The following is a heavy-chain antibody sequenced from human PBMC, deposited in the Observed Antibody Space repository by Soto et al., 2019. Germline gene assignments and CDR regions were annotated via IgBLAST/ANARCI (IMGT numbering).Heavy chain of an antibody. CDR1: GFTFSTYP. Sequence: EVHLLESGGGLVQPGGSLRLSCAASGFTFSTYPMSWVRQGPGKGLEWVSAISGSAGRTYYTDSVKGRFTISRDNSKNTLYLQMNRLRAEDTAVYYCAKAVVVVTANPLDYWGQGTLVTVSS. CDR3: AKAVVVVTANPLDY. J-gene: IGHJ4*02. CDR2: ISGSAGRT. V-gene: IGHV3-23*01. D-gene: IGHD2-21*02.